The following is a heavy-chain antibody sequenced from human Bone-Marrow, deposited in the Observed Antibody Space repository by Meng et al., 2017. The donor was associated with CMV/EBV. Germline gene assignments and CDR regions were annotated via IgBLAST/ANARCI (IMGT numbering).Heavy chain of an antibody. D-gene: IGHD2-2*01. Sequence: GESLKISCAASGFTFSSYAMSWVRQAPGKGLEWVSAISGSGGSTYYADSVKGRFTISRDNSKNTLYLQMNSLRAEDTAVYYCAKDVVVVPRGYGMDVWGQGTTVTVSS. CDR2: ISGSGGST. CDR3: AKDVVVVPRGYGMDV. J-gene: IGHJ6*02. V-gene: IGHV3-23*01. CDR1: GFTFSSYA.